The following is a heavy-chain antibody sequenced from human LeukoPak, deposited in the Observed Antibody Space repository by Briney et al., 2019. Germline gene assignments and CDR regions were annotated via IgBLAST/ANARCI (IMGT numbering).Heavy chain of an antibody. D-gene: IGHD5-18*01. J-gene: IGHJ4*02. CDR2: INPNSGGT. V-gene: IGHV1-2*02. CDR3: ATHTVYTYGYSYYFDY. CDR1: GNTFTGYD. Sequence: GASVKVSCKASGNTFTGYDIHWVRQAPGQGLEWMGGINPNSGGTNYAQKFQGRVTMTRDTSISTAYMELSRLRSDDTAVYYCATHTVYTYGYSYYFDYWGQGTLVTVSS.